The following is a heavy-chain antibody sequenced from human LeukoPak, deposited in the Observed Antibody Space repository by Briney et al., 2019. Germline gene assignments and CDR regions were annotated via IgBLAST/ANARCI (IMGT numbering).Heavy chain of an antibody. CDR1: GGSISSGGYY. Sequence: PSETLSLTCTVSGGSISSGGYYWSWIRQHPGKGLEWIGYIYYSGSTYYNPSLKSRVTISVDTSKNQSSLKLSSVTAADTAVYYCARGLHPDLGHYFDYWGQGTLVTVSS. CDR2: IYYSGST. V-gene: IGHV4-31*03. D-gene: IGHD7-27*01. CDR3: ARGLHPDLGHYFDY. J-gene: IGHJ4*02.